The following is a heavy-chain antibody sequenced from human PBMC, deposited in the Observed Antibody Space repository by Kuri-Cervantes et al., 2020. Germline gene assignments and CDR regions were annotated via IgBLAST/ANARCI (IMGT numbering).Heavy chain of an antibody. D-gene: IGHD4-17*01. CDR3: ARWGLTVTTGGADY. J-gene: IGHJ4*02. V-gene: IGHV1-3*01. CDR1: GYTFTSYA. Sequence: ASVKVSCKASGYTFTSYAMHWVRQAPGQRLEWMGWINAGNGNTKYSQKFQGRVTITRDTSASTAYMELSSLRSDDTAVYYCARWGLTVTTGGADYWGQGTLVTVSS. CDR2: INAGNGNT.